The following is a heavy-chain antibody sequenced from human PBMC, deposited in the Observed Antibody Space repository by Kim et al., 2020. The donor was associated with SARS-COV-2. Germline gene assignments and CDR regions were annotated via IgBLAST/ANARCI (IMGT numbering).Heavy chain of an antibody. CDR3: AIWGSGTYAFDY. CDR1: NGSISSGGYY. V-gene: IGHV4-31*03. J-gene: IGHJ4*02. Sequence: SETLSLTCTVSNGSISSGGYYWTWIRQHPGKGLEWIGYIYYSGSTYYNPSLKSRVTISVDTSKNQFSLKLTSVTAADTAVYYCAIWGSGTYAFDYWGQGTLVTVSS. CDR2: IYYSGST. D-gene: IGHD3-16*01.